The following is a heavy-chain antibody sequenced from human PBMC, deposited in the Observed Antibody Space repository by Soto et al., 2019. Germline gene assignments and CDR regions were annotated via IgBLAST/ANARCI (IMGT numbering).Heavy chain of an antibody. J-gene: IGHJ6*03. CDR3: ARTYVTDVVVVPASKDYMDV. CDR2: ISYSGST. Sequence: QLQLQESGPGLVKPSETLSLTCTVSGGSISSSSSSWGWIRQPPGKGLEWLGIISYSGSTYYSPSLKSRVTISVYASKNLFSLKLISVTAADTAVYYCARTYVTDVVVVPASKDYMDVWGKGTTVTVSS. V-gene: IGHV4-39*01. D-gene: IGHD2-2*01. CDR1: GGSISSSSSS.